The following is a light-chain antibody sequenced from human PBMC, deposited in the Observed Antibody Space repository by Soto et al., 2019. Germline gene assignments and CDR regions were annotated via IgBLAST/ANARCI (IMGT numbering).Light chain of an antibody. CDR2: GAS. V-gene: IGKV3-20*01. J-gene: IGKJ1*01. CDR1: QSVSSSY. Sequence: IVFTHSPGTLSLSPGERATLSCRASQSVSSSYLAWYQQKPGQAPRLLIYGASSRATGIPDRFSGSGSGTDFTLTISRLEPEDFAVYYCQQYGSSTWTFGQGTKVDIK. CDR3: QQYGSSTWT.